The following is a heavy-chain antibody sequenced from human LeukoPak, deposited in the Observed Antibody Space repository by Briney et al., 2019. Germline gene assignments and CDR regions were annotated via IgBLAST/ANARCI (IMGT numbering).Heavy chain of an antibody. CDR1: GFGLGSYN. D-gene: IGHD3-22*01. J-gene: IGHJ4*02. CDR2: ISFNGNDK. V-gene: IGHV3-30*04. CDR3: AKDLHYYDSSGYRFDY. Sequence: PGGSLRLSCAGSGFGLGSYNMYWIRQAPGKGLEWVTLISFNGNDKKYADSVKGRFTVSRDNSRNTVFLQMNSLRAEDTAVYYCAKDLHYYDSSGYRFDYWGQGTLVTVSS.